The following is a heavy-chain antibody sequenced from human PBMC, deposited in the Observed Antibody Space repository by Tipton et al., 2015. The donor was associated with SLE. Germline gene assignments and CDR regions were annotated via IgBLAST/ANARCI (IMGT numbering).Heavy chain of an antibody. D-gene: IGHD5-12*01. Sequence: GSLRLSCAASGFTFRRHWMHWVRQAPGKGLVWVSRIKSDGSRPTYADSVKGRFTISRDNAMNTLYLQMNSLRDEDTAVYYCARVDYPREMSSFDYWGQGSLVIVSS. CDR3: ARVDYPREMSSFDY. CDR2: IKSDGSRP. CDR1: GFTFRRHW. V-gene: IGHV3-74*01. J-gene: IGHJ4*02.